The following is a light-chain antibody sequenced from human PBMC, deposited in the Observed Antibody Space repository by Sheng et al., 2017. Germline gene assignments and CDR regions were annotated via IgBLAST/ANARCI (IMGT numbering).Light chain of an antibody. V-gene: IGKV3-20*01. CDR2: DAS. CDR1: QSVSSNS. Sequence: EIVLTQSPGTLSLSPGERATFSCRASQSVSSNSLAWYQHKPGQPPRLLIYDASSRASGIPERFTGSGSGTDFTLTITRLEPEDFAVYYCQQYANSFTFGPGTKVEIK. J-gene: IGKJ3*01. CDR3: QQYANSFT.